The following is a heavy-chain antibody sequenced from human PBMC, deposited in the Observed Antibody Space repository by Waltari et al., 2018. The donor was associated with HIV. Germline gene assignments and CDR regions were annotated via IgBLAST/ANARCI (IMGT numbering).Heavy chain of an antibody. D-gene: IGHD3-16*01. J-gene: IGHJ4*02. CDR3: ARGGAAVGEY. V-gene: IGHV3-7*01. Sequence: EVQLVESGGGLVQPGGSLRLSCAASGLTFSHYWMIWVRQPPGKGLAFVANIKQDGTVKYHVDSVKGRFTISRDNAKNSLHLQMNSLRAEDTAIYYCARGGAAVGEYWGQGTQVTVSS. CDR2: IKQDGTVK. CDR1: GLTFSHYW.